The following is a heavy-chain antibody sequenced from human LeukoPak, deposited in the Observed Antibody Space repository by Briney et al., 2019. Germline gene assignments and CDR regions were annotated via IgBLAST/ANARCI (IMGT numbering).Heavy chain of an antibody. CDR3: ARGRVGYCSSTSCYGYYYMDV. Sequence: PGGSLRLSCAASGFTFSSYVMHWIRQPPGKGLEWIGEINHSGSTNYNPSLKSRVTISVDTSKNQFSLKLSSVTAADTAVYYCARGRVGYCSSTSCYGYYYMDVWGKGTTVTVSS. J-gene: IGHJ6*03. V-gene: IGHV4-34*01. CDR2: INHSGST. D-gene: IGHD2-2*01. CDR1: GFTFSSYV.